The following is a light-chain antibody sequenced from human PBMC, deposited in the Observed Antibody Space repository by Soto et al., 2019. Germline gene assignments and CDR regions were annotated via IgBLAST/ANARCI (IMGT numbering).Light chain of an antibody. V-gene: IGLV2-14*01. CDR1: TSDVGRYNY. CDR3: NSYTSTSTYV. J-gene: IGLJ1*01. CDR2: DVS. Sequence: SVLTQPASVSGSPGQSITISCTGTTSDVGRYNYVSWYQQHPGKAPKLIIYDVSNRPSGVSNRFSGSKSGNTASLTISGLQAEYEADYYCNSYTSTSTYVFGTGTKLTVL.